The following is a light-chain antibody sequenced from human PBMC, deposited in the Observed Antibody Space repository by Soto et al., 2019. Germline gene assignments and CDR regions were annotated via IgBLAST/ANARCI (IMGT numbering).Light chain of an antibody. CDR3: QVWDSSTVV. Sequence: SYELTQPLSVSVALGQTARITCGGNNIGSESVHWYQQKPGQGPVLVIFRDSNRPSGIPERFSGSNSGNTATLTISRAQAGDEADYYCQVWDSSTVVFGGGTKLTVL. CDR2: RDS. V-gene: IGLV3-9*01. CDR1: NIGSES. J-gene: IGLJ2*01.